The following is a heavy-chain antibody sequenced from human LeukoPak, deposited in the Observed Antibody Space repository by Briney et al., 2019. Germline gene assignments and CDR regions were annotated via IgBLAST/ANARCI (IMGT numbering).Heavy chain of an antibody. CDR3: ARLGTENYYYMDV. CDR2: IYSGGST. D-gene: IGHD1-1*01. J-gene: IGHJ6*03. CDR1: GFTVSSNY. V-gene: IGHV3-66*02. Sequence: PGWSLRLSCAASGFTVSSNYMSWVRQAPGKGLEWVSVIYSGGSTYYADSVKGRFTISRDNSKNTLYLQMNSLRAEDTAVYYCARLGTENYYYMDVWGTGTTVTVSS.